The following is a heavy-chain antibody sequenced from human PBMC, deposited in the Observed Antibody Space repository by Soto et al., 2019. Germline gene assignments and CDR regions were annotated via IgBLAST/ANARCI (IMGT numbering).Heavy chain of an antibody. V-gene: IGHV3-30-3*01. Sequence: QVQLVESGGGVVQPGRSLRLSCAASGFTFSSYAMHWVRQAPGKGLEWVAVISYDGSNKYYGDSVKGRFTISRDNSKNTLYRQMNSLRAEDTGVYYCASNGYCSGGSCYSWFDPWGQGALVTVS. CDR1: GFTFSSYA. J-gene: IGHJ5*02. CDR3: ASNGYCSGGSCYSWFDP. D-gene: IGHD2-15*01. CDR2: ISYDGSNK.